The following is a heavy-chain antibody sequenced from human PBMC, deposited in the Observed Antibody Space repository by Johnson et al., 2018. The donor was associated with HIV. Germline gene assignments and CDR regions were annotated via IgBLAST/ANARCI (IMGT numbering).Heavy chain of an antibody. CDR3: ARGSLTDDGFAA. CDR1: GFTVSSNY. CDR2: IYSGGTT. Sequence: VQLVESGGGLIQPGGSLRLSCAASGFTVSSNYMNWVRQAPGKGLEWVSVIYSGGTTYYADSVRGRFTISRDNSKNTLSVQMNNLKPEDTAVYYCARGSLTDDGFAAWGQGTLVIVSS. J-gene: IGHJ3*01. D-gene: IGHD2-8*01. V-gene: IGHV3-66*03.